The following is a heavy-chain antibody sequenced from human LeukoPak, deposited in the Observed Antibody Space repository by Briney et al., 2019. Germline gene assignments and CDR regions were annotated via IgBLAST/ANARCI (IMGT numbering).Heavy chain of an antibody. D-gene: IGHD3-22*01. CDR2: IWYDGSNK. CDR1: GFTFSSFA. V-gene: IGHV3-33*01. Sequence: GSLRLSCAASGFTFSSFAMHWVRQAPGKGLEWVAVIWYDGSNKYYADSVKGRFTISRDNSKNTLYLQMNSLRAGDTAVFYCARGLTTDYWGQGTLVTVSS. J-gene: IGHJ4*02. CDR3: ARGLTTDY.